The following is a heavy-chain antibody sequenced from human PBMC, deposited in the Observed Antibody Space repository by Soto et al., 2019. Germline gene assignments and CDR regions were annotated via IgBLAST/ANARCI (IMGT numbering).Heavy chain of an antibody. CDR3: APNRGYGVFDAYDI. V-gene: IGHV3-23*01. D-gene: IGHD4-17*01. CDR1: GFTFSTYA. Sequence: PGGSLRLSCTASGFTFSTYAMSWVRQAPGKGLEWVSAISGSGSTTYYADSVKGRFTISRDNSINRLYLQMNSLRTEDTAVYYCAPNRGYGVFDAYDIWGQGAMVTVSS. J-gene: IGHJ3*02. CDR2: ISGSGSTT.